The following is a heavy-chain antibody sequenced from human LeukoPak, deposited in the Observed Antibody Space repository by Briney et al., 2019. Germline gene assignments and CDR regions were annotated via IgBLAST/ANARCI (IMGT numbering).Heavy chain of an antibody. Sequence: GESLRISCKGSGYSFTSYWISWVRQMPGKGLEWMGRIDPSDSYTNYSPSFQGHVTISADKSISTAYLQWSSLKASDTAMYYCASRGLSSYGTPDAFDIWGQGTVVTVSS. CDR2: IDPSDSYT. CDR1: GYSFTSYW. J-gene: IGHJ3*02. D-gene: IGHD5-18*01. CDR3: ASRGLSSYGTPDAFDI. V-gene: IGHV5-10-1*01.